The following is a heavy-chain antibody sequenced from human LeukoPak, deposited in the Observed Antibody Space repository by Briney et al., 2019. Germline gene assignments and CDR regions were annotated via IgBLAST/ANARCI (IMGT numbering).Heavy chain of an antibody. CDR3: ARDRGTAHRWFDP. Sequence: SQTLSLTCTVSGGSISSGGYYWSWIRQPPGKGLEWIGYIYHSGSTYYNPSLKSRVTISVDGSKNQFSLKLSSVTAADTAVYYCARDRGTAHRWFDPWGQGTLVTVSS. J-gene: IGHJ5*02. CDR2: IYHSGST. CDR1: GGSISSGGYY. D-gene: IGHD1-26*01. V-gene: IGHV4-30-2*01.